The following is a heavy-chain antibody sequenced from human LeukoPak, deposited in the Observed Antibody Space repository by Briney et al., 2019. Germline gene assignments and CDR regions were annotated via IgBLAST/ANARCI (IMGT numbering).Heavy chain of an antibody. CDR3: SRDYDILTGYPYYFDY. CDR2: ISAYNGNT. V-gene: IGHV1-18*01. Sequence: ASVKVSCKASGYTFTSYGISWVRQAPGQGLEWVGWISAYNGNTNYAQKLQGRVTMTTDTPTSTAYMELRGLRSDDTAVYYCSRDYDILTGYPYYFDYWGQGTLVTVSP. J-gene: IGHJ4*02. CDR1: GYTFTSYG. D-gene: IGHD3-9*01.